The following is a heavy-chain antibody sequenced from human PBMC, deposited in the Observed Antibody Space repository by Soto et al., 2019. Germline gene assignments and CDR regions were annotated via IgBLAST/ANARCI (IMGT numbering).Heavy chain of an antibody. V-gene: IGHV1-18*01. CDR3: AGSIAYCGGDCYSGLDFQH. CDR2: ISAYNGNT. CDR1: GYTFTSYG. J-gene: IGHJ1*01. D-gene: IGHD2-21*02. Sequence: ASVKVSCKASGYTFTSYGISWVRQAPGQGLEWMGWISAYNGNTNYAQKLQGRVTMTTDTSTSTAYMELRSLRSDDTAVYYCAGSIAYCGGDCYSGLDFQHRGQGTLVTVSS.